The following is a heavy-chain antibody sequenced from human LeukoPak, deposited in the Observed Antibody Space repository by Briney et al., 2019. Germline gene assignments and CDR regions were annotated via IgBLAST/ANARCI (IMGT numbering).Heavy chain of an antibody. CDR2: ISAYNGNT. J-gene: IGHJ6*03. D-gene: IGHD2-2*01. Sequence: ASVKVSCNASGYTFTSYGISWVRQAPGQGLEWMGWISAYNGNTNYAQKLQGRVTMTTDTSTSTAYMELRSLRSDDTAVYYCARGTTHSLGGDYYYMDVWGKGTTVTISS. CDR1: GYTFTSYG. CDR3: ARGTTHSLGGDYYYMDV. V-gene: IGHV1-18*01.